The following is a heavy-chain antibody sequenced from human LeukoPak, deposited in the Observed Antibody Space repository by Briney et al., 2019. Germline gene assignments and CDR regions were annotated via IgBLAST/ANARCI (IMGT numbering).Heavy chain of an antibody. CDR1: GFTFGDYA. CDR2: IRSKAYGGTT. Sequence: PGGSLRLSCTASGFTFGDYAMSWVRQAPGKGLEWVGFIRSKAYGGTTEYAASVKGRFTISRDDSKSIAYLQMNSLKTEDTAVYYCTRYCSSTSCQFDYWGQGILVTVSS. J-gene: IGHJ4*02. CDR3: TRYCSSTSCQFDY. V-gene: IGHV3-49*04. D-gene: IGHD2-2*01.